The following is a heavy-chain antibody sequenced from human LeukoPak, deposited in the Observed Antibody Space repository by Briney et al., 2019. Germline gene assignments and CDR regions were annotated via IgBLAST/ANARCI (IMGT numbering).Heavy chain of an antibody. CDR2: IGGYNGNT. D-gene: IGHD2-21*02. V-gene: IGHV1-18*01. Sequence: APVKVSCKASGYTFISYGISWVRQAPGQGLEWMGWIGGYNGNTNYAQNLQGSVTMTTDTSTSTAYMELRSLRSDDTAVYYCARGLGVVTAQSEQPKPRYFDLWGRGTQVTVSS. CDR3: ARGLGVVTAQSEQPKPRYFDL. J-gene: IGHJ2*01. CDR1: GYTFISYG.